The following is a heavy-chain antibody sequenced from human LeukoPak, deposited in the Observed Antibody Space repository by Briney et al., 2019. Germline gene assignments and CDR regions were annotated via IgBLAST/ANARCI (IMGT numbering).Heavy chain of an antibody. CDR2: IYHSGST. Sequence: YIYHSGSTYYNPSLKSRVTMSVDRSKNQFSLKLSSVTAADTAVYYCARGGRYCSGGSCYSDWGQGTLVTVSS. J-gene: IGHJ4*02. V-gene: IGHV4-30-2*01. D-gene: IGHD2-15*01. CDR3: ARGGRYCSGGSCYSD.